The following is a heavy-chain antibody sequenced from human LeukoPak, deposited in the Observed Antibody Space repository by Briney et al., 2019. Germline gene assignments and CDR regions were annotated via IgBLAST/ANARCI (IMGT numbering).Heavy chain of an antibody. Sequence: GGSLRLSCAASGFTLSTYAMSWVRQTPGKVLEWVAATSSSDAGTYHADSVRGRSTISRDNSKNTLYLQMNSLRAEDAAVYFCAKAPVTSCRGAYCYPFDSWGQGTLVTVSS. V-gene: IGHV3-23*01. D-gene: IGHD2-21*01. CDR3: AKAPVTSCRGAYCYPFDS. J-gene: IGHJ4*02. CDR1: GFTLSTYA. CDR2: TSSSDAGT.